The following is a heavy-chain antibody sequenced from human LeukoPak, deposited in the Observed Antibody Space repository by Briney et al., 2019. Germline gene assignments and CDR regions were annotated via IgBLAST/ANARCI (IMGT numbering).Heavy chain of an antibody. CDR2: IRSKAYGGTT. Sequence: PGGSLRLSCTASGFTFGDYAMSWVRQAPGKGLEWVGFIRSKAYGGTTEYAASVKGRFTISRDDSKSIAYLQMNSLKTEGTAVYYCTREYTYYYDSSGYYYLDYWGQGTLVTVSS. CDR1: GFTFGDYA. J-gene: IGHJ4*02. D-gene: IGHD3-22*01. CDR3: TREYTYYYDSSGYYYLDY. V-gene: IGHV3-49*04.